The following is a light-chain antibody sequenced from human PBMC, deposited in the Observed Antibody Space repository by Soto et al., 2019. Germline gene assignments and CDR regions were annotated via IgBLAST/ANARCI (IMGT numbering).Light chain of an antibody. J-gene: IGLJ1*01. Sequence: QSVLTQPPSVSGAPGQRVTISCTGSSSNIGADYDVHWYQQLPGTAPKLLIYGNSNRPSGVPDRFSGSKSGTSASLAITGLQAEDEADYYCQSYDRSLSGSGVFGTGTKVTVL. CDR1: SSNIGADYD. V-gene: IGLV1-40*01. CDR2: GNS. CDR3: QSYDRSLSGSGV.